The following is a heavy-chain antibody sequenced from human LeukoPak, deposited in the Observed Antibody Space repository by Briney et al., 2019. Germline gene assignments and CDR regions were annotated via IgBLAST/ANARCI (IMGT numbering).Heavy chain of an antibody. J-gene: IGHJ3*02. CDR3: ASGGGATRSGYAFDM. V-gene: IGHV3-30*03. CDR1: GFTFSRYA. Sequence: GGSLRLSCAASGFTFSRYAMHWVRQAPGKGLEWVAVISYDGSNEYYADSVKGRFTISRDNAKNSLYLQMNSLRAEDTAVYYCASGGGATRSGYAFDMWGQGTRVTVSS. CDR2: ISYDGSNE. D-gene: IGHD1-26*01.